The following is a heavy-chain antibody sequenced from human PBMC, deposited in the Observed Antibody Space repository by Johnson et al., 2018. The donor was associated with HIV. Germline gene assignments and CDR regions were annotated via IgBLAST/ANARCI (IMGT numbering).Heavy chain of an antibody. V-gene: IGHV3-7*01. CDR1: GFTFSSYW. D-gene: IGHD4-17*01. CDR3: ARDRYDYGDYRSYAFDI. J-gene: IGHJ3*02. Sequence: VQLVESGGGLVQPGGSLRLSCAASGFTFSSYWMSWVRQAPGKGLEWVANIKQDGSEKYYVDSVKGRFTISRDNAKNSLYLQMNSLRAEDTAVYYCARDRYDYGDYRSYAFDIWGQGTMVTVSS. CDR2: IKQDGSEK.